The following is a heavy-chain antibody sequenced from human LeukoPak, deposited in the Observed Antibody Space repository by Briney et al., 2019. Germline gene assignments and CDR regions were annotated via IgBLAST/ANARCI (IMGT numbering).Heavy chain of an antibody. V-gene: IGHV3-23*01. Sequence: RPGGSLRLSCAASGFTFSSYAMSWVRQAPGKGLEWVSAISGSGGSTYYADSVKGRFTISRDNSKNTLYLQMNSLRAEDTAVYYCVTHIVVVTATLDYWGQGTLVTVSS. D-gene: IGHD2-21*02. CDR3: VTHIVVVTATLDY. CDR2: ISGSGGST. J-gene: IGHJ4*02. CDR1: GFTFSSYA.